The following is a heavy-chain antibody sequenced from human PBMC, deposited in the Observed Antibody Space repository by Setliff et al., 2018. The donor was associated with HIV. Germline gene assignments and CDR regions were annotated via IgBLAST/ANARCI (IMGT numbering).Heavy chain of an antibody. V-gene: IGHV3-33*01. CDR2: IWYDGSNK. D-gene: IGHD4-4*01. CDR3: ALSGGPDAAGGGHTVTIRYYYYMDV. J-gene: IGHJ6*03. CDR1: GFTFSSYG. Sequence: GGSLRLSCAASGFTFSSYGMHWVRQAPGKGLEWVAVIWYDGSNKYYADSVEGRFTISRDNSKNTLYLQMNSLRVEDTAVYYCALSGGPDAAGGGHTVTIRYYYYMDVWGKGTTVTVSS.